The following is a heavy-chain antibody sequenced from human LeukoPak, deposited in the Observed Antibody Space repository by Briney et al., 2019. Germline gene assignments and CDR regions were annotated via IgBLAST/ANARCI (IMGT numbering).Heavy chain of an antibody. V-gene: IGHV3-23*01. Sequence: GGSLRLSCAASGFTFSSYAMSWVRQAPGKGLEWVSAISGSGGSTYYADSVKGRFTISRDNSKNTLYLQMNSLRAEDTAVYYCAKGGYDYVWGSYRYYWGQGTLVTVSS. D-gene: IGHD3-16*02. CDR1: GFTFSSYA. CDR3: AKGGYDYVWGSYRYY. J-gene: IGHJ4*02. CDR2: ISGSGGST.